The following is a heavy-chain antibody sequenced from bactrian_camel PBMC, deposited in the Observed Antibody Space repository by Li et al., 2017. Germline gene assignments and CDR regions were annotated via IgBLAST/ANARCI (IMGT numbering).Heavy chain of an antibody. Sequence: HVQLVESGGASVQAGGSLRLSCAASEGIYINNCLAWFRQAPGKEREGVAAIYTGGGVTDYDDSVKGRFTISRENAKNTLYPMLNSLTTEDTAMYYCAQAGIVPYMYWGQGTQVTVS. CDR1: EGIYINNC. J-gene: IGHJ4*01. CDR3: AQAGIVPYMY. V-gene: IGHV3S54*01. CDR2: IYTGGGVT. D-gene: IGHD6*01.